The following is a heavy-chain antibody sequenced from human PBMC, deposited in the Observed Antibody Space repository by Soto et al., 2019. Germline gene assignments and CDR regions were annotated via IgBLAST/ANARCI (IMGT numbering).Heavy chain of an antibody. CDR1: GYTFTSYG. V-gene: IGHV1-18*04. J-gene: IGHJ6*02. CDR2: ISAYNGNT. Sequence: ASVKVSCKAAGYTFTSYGISWVRQAPGQGLEWMGWISAYNGNTNYAQKLQGRVTMTTDTSTSTAYMALRSLRSDDTAVYYCARDSLVLWFGPYGMDVWGQGTTVTVSS. D-gene: IGHD3-10*01. CDR3: ARDSLVLWFGPYGMDV.